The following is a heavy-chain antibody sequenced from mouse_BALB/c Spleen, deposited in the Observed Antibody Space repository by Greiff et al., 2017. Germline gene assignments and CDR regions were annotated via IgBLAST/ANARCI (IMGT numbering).Heavy chain of an antibody. CDR2: ISSGGST. J-gene: IGHJ2*01. Sequence: EVQRVESGGGLVKPGGSLKLSCAASGFTFSSYAMSWVRQTPEKRLEWVASISSGGSTYYPDSVKGRFTISRDNARNILYLQMSSLRSEDTAMYYCARGLNYYGSSYDYFDYWGQGTTLTVSS. V-gene: IGHV5-6-5*01. D-gene: IGHD1-1*01. CDR3: ARGLNYYGSSYDYFDY. CDR1: GFTFSSYA.